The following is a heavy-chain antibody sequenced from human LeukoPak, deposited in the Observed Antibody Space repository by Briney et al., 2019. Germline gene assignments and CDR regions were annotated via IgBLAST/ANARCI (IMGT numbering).Heavy chain of an antibody. CDR1: GYSISSGYY. Sequence: SETLSLTCAVSGYSISSGYYWGWIRQPPVKGLEWIGSIYHSGSTYYNPSLKSRVTISVDTSKNQFSLKLSSVTAADTAVYYCAKSIQVTWFDPWGQGTLVTVSS. V-gene: IGHV4-38-2*01. CDR2: IYHSGST. D-gene: IGHD1-1*01. J-gene: IGHJ5*02. CDR3: AKSIQVTWFDP.